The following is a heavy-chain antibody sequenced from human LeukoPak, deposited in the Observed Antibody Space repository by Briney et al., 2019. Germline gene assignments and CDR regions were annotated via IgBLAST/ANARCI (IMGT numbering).Heavy chain of an antibody. CDR3: ARGADFIRSGYHYGMDV. CDR2: IYYSGST. D-gene: IGHD4-17*01. Sequence: SETLSLTCTVSGGSISSGGYYWSWIRQHPGKGLEWIGYIYYSGSTYYNPSLKSRVTISVDTSKNQFSLKLSSVTAADTAVYYCARGADFIRSGYHYGMDVWGQGTTVTVSS. J-gene: IGHJ6*02. CDR1: GGSISSGGYY. V-gene: IGHV4-31*03.